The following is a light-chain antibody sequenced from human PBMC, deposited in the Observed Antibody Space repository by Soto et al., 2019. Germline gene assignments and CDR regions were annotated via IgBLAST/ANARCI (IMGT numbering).Light chain of an antibody. CDR3: QQYYSYSRT. V-gene: IGKV1-5*03. CDR1: QSISTW. J-gene: IGKJ1*01. Sequence: DIQMTQSPSTLAAFVGDRVTITCRASQSISTWLAWYQQKVGKAPKLLIYEASSLESGAPSRVSGSGSGTEFTLTISSLHPDDFATYYCQQYYSYSRTYGRGTKVDIK. CDR2: EAS.